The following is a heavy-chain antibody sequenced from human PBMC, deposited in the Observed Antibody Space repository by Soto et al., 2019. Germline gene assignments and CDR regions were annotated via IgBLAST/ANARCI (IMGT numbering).Heavy chain of an antibody. CDR1: GFSLSTRGVG. CDR2: NYWHDDK. Sequence: SGPTLVNPTLTLTLTCTLSGFSLSTRGVGVGWIRQPPVKVLEWLTLNYWHDDKRYSTSLKSTLTITNDTYKNQVILTMTNMDPVDTTTYYCARGPGNTSDWYWDYWGQGTLVTVSS. CDR3: ARGPGNTSDWYWDY. D-gene: IGHD6-19*01. J-gene: IGHJ4*02. V-gene: IGHV2-5*01.